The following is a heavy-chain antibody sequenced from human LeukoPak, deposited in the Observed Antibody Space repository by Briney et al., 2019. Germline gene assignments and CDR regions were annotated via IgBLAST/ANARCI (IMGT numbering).Heavy chain of an antibody. CDR1: GYTFTSYG. Sequence: ASVKVSCKASGYTFTSYGISWVRQAPGQGLEWMGWISAYNGNTNYAQKLQGRVTMTTDTSTSTAYMELRSLRSDDTAVYYCARAFPYCSSTSCYGRTGDYWGQGTLVTVSS. V-gene: IGHV1-18*01. CDR3: ARAFPYCSSTSCYGRTGDY. J-gene: IGHJ4*02. CDR2: ISAYNGNT. D-gene: IGHD2-2*01.